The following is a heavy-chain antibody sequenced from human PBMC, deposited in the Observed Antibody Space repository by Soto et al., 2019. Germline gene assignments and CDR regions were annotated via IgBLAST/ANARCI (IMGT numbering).Heavy chain of an antibody. CDR2: ISYDGSNK. D-gene: IGHD6-19*01. Sequence: QVQLVESGGGVVQPGRSLRLSCAASGFTFSSYGMHWVRQAPGKGLEWVAVISYDGSNKYYADSVKGRFTISRDNSKNTLYRQMNSLRAEDTAVYYCAKDFYIAVAGTVDYWGQGTLVTVSS. CDR3: AKDFYIAVAGTVDY. CDR1: GFTFSSYG. V-gene: IGHV3-30*18. J-gene: IGHJ4*02.